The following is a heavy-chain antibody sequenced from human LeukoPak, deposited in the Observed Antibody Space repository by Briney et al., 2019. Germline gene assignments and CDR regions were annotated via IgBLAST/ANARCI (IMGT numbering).Heavy chain of an antibody. J-gene: IGHJ5*02. CDR3: TREFYYKFDI. Sequence: PGGSLRLSCAASGFTLDEYGMSWVRQAPGKGLEWVGLIKHKDHGFVTEYAASVKGRFTISRDDSRDSLYLQMNSLKAEDTAIYYCTREFYYKFDIWGQGTLVTVSS. CDR1: GFTLDEYG. V-gene: IGHV3-72*01. D-gene: IGHD3-10*01. CDR2: IKHKDHGFVT.